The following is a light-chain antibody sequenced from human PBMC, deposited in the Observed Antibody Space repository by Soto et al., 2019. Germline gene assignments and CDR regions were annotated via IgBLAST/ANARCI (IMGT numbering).Light chain of an antibody. CDR3: QQSYSTPRT. Sequence: DIQMTQSPSSLSASVGDRVTITCRASQSISGYLNWYQQKAGRAPKLLIYAASSLQSEVSSRFSGSGSGADFTLTISSLQPEDFATYYCQQSYSTPRTFGQGTKVEIK. V-gene: IGKV1-39*01. CDR2: AAS. J-gene: IGKJ1*01. CDR1: QSISGY.